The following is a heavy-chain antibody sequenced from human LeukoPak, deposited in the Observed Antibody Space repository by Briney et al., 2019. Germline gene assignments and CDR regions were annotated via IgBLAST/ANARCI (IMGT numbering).Heavy chain of an antibody. CDR1: GFTVSGNY. J-gene: IGHJ3*02. CDR3: ARDGNDYGEPFDI. Sequence: GGSLRLSCAASGFTVSGNYMSWIRQAPGKGLEWVSVIYSSGSTYYADSVMGRFTISRDNSKNTVYLRMNSLRVGDTAVYYCARDGNDYGEPFDIWGQGTMVTVSS. V-gene: IGHV3-53*01. CDR2: IYSSGST. D-gene: IGHD4-17*01.